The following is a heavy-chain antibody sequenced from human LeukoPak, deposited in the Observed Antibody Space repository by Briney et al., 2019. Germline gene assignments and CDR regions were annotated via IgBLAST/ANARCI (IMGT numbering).Heavy chain of an antibody. D-gene: IGHD1-1*01. Sequence: ASVKVSCKASGGTFSSYAISWVRQAPGQGLEWMGGIIPIFGTANYAQKFQGRVTITADESTSTAYMELSSLRSEDTAVYYCASGVPGPYYYYYGMDVWAKGPRSPSP. V-gene: IGHV1-69*13. CDR2: IIPIFGTA. CDR1: GGTFSSYA. CDR3: ASGVPGPYYYYYGMDV. J-gene: IGHJ6*02.